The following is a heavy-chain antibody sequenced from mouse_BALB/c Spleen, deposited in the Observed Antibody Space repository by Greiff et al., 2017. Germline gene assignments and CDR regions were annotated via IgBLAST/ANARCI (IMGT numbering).Heavy chain of an antibody. Sequence: EVKLVESGGGLVKPGGSRKLSCAASGFTFSSFGMHWVRQAPEKGLEWVAYISSGSSTIYYADTVKGRFTISRDNPKNTLFLQMTSLRSEDTAMYYCARYYRYDYFDYWGQGTTLTVSS. J-gene: IGHJ2*01. V-gene: IGHV5-17*02. D-gene: IGHD2-14*01. CDR3: ARYYRYDYFDY. CDR1: GFTFSSFG. CDR2: ISSGSSTI.